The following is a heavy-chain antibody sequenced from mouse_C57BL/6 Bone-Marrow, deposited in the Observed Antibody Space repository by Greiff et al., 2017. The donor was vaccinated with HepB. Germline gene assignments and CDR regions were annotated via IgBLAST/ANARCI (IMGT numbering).Heavy chain of an antibody. CDR1: GYTFTSYW. V-gene: IGHV1-55*01. J-gene: IGHJ3*01. CDR2: IYPGSGST. Sequence: QVQLQQPGAELVKPGASVKMSCKASGYTFTSYWITWVKQRPGQGLEWIGDIYPGSGSTNYNEKFKSKATLTVDTSSSTAYMQLSSLTSEDSAVYYCARSWGVTTVPFAYWGQGTLVTVSA. CDR3: ARSWGVTTVPFAY. D-gene: IGHD1-1*01.